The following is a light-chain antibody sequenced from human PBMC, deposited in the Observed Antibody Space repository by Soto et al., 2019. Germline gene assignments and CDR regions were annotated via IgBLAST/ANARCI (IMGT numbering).Light chain of an antibody. CDR1: QSISSW. V-gene: IGKV1-5*01. CDR2: AAS. CDR3: QQTDSFPRT. J-gene: IGKJ1*01. Sequence: DIQMTQSPSILSASVGDRVTITCRASQSISSWLAWYQQKPGKAPNLLIYAASSLQTGVPSRFSGSRSGTDFALTISSLQRDDFATYYCQQTDSFPRTFGQGTKVDIK.